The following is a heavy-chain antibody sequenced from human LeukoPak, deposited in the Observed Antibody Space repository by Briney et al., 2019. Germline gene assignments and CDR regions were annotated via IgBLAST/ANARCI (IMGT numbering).Heavy chain of an antibody. CDR2: ISPTGSTT. CDR1: GFSFSGHW. V-gene: IGHV3-74*01. J-gene: IGHJ4*02. CDR3: ARGPNSNWSGLDF. D-gene: IGHD6-6*01. Sequence: GGSLRLSCTASGFSFSGHWMHWARHLPGKGLVWVSRISPTGSTTSYADSVKGRFTVSRDNAKNTLYLQVNNLRADDTAVYYCARGPNSNWSGLDFWGQGTLLTVSS.